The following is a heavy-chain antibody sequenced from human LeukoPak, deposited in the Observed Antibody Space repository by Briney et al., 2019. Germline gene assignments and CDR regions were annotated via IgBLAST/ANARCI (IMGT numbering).Heavy chain of an antibody. D-gene: IGHD1-26*01. CDR2: SYLGDFGI. J-gene: IGHJ4*02. CDR3: ARNSGTENNFDY. CDR1: GYSFANYW. Sequence: GESLKISCKCSGYSFANYWIGWVRQMPGKGLEWMGISYLGDFGIRYSPSFQGQVTISADKSISTVYLQWRSLKASDTAMYYCARNSGTENNFDYWGQGPLATVS. V-gene: IGHV5-51*01.